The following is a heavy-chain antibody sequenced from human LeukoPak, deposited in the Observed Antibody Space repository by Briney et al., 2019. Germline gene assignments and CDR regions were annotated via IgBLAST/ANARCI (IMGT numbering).Heavy chain of an antibody. Sequence: GASVKVSCKTSGDKITNHGISWVRQAPGQGLEWMGWISGYRGITKYGQKFQGRVTLTTDTSTDVANMELRSLRPDDTAVYYCVRDGELPYDAYDIRGQGTMVTVSS. CDR2: ISGYRGIT. D-gene: IGHD1-26*01. V-gene: IGHV1-18*01. J-gene: IGHJ3*02. CDR3: VRDGELPYDAYDI. CDR1: GDKITNHG.